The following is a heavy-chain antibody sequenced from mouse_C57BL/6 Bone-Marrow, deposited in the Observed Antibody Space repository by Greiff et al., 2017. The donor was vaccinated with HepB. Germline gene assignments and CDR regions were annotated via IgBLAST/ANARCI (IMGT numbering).Heavy chain of an antibody. J-gene: IGHJ4*01. D-gene: IGHD1-1*01. Sequence: VQLQQPGAELVMPGASVKLSCKASGYTFTSYWMHWVKQRPGQGLEWIGMIHPNSGSTNYNEKFKSKATLTVDKSSSTAYMQLSSLTSEDSAVYYCATPDYYGSSYVGYYAMDYWGQGTSVTVSS. CDR2: IHPNSGST. CDR1: GYTFTSYW. CDR3: ATPDYYGSSYVGYYAMDY. V-gene: IGHV1-64*01.